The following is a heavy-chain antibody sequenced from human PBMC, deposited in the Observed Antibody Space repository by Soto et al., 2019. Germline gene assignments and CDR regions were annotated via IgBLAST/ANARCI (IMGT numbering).Heavy chain of an antibody. V-gene: IGHV3-33*01. J-gene: IGHJ6*02. Sequence: GGSLRLSCPASGFTFSSYGMHWVRQAPGKGLEWVAVIWYDGSNKYYADSVKGRFTISRDNSKNTLYLQMNSLRAEDTAVYYCARDVTSEGMDVWGQGTTVTVSS. CDR2: IWYDGSNK. CDR3: ARDVTSEGMDV. D-gene: IGHD4-4*01. CDR1: GFTFSSYG.